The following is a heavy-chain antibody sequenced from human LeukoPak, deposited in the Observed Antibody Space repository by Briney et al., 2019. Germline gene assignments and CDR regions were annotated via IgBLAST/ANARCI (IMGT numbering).Heavy chain of an antibody. J-gene: IGHJ3*02. CDR3: ARDFEGFDI. CDR2: IYYSGST. V-gene: IGHV4-59*01. CDR1: GGSIDSDY. Sequence: SETLSLTCSVSGGSIDSDYWTWIRQPPGKGLEWIGYIYYSGSTNYNPSLKSRVTISVDTSKNQFSLKLSSVTAAETAVYYCARDFEGFDIWGQGTMVTVSS.